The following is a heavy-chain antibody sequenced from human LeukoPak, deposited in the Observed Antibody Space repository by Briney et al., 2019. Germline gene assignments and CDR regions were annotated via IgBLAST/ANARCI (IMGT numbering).Heavy chain of an antibody. CDR3: ARETTGWYRALDS. CDR2: FYHSGST. D-gene: IGHD6-19*01. CDR1: GVSIGSGGYT. J-gene: IGHJ4*02. V-gene: IGHV4-30-2*01. Sequence: PSETLSLTCAVSGVSIGSGGYTWSWIRQPPGKGLEWIGYFYHSGSTHYNPSLKSRVTISVDRSENRISLKLRSVTAADTAVYYCARETTGWYRALDSWGQGSLVTVSS.